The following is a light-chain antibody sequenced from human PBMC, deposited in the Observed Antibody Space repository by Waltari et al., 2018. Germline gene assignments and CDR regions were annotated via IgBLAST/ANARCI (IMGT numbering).Light chain of an antibody. CDR3: QQYYSYPRT. CDR2: AAS. V-gene: IGKV1-8*01. Sequence: AIRMTQSPSSLSASTGDRVTITCRASQGISSYLAWYQQKPGKAPKLQIYAASTLQSGVPSRCSGSGSGTDFTLTISCLQSEDFATYYCQQYYSYPRTFGQGTKVEIK. J-gene: IGKJ1*01. CDR1: QGISSY.